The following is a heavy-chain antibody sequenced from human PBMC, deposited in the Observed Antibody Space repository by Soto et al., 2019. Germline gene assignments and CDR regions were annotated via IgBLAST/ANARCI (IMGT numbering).Heavy chain of an antibody. CDR3: ARDHGINYYDSSGYPSDYGMDV. CDR2: IYSGGST. D-gene: IGHD3-22*01. J-gene: IGHJ6*02. Sequence: VRLSCAASGFTVSSNYMSWVRQAPGKGLEWVSVIYSGGSTYYADSVKGRFTISRDNSKNTLYLQMNSLRAEDTAVYYCARDHGINYYDSSGYPSDYGMDVWGQGTTVTVSS. CDR1: GFTVSSNY. V-gene: IGHV3-53*01.